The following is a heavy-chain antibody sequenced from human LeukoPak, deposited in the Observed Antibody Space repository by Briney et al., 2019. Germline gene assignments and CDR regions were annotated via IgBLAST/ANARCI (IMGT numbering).Heavy chain of an antibody. CDR3: AKETQDYSSDY. D-gene: IGHD4-11*01. CDR2: VSGNSANT. J-gene: IGHJ4*02. Sequence: GGSLRLSCAASGFTFSSYDMSWVRQAPGKGPEWVSSVSGNSANTYYADSVKGRFTISRDNSKDTLYLQMKSLRAEDTAVYYCAKETQDYSSDYWGQGILVTVSS. CDR1: GFTFSSYD. V-gene: IGHV3-23*01.